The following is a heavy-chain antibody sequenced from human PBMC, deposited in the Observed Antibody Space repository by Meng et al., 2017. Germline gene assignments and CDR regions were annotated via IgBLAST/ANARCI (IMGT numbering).Heavy chain of an antibody. CDR2: IYYSGST. Sequence: QVQLPESGQGLVKPSQTLSPTCTVSGGSISSGGYSWSWIRQHPGKGREWIGYIYYSGSTYYNPTLKSRVTISVDTSKNQFSLKLSSVTAADTAVYYCARVGSSGYPTPWGQRTLVTVSS. J-gene: IGHJ5*02. D-gene: IGHD3-22*01. CDR1: GGSISSGGYS. V-gene: IGHV4-31*03. CDR3: ARVGSSGYPTP.